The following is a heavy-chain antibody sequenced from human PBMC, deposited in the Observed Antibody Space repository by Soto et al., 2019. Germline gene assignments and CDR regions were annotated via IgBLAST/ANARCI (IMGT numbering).Heavy chain of an antibody. J-gene: IGHJ4*02. D-gene: IGHD6-13*01. Sequence: QVQLQESGPGLVKPSGTLSLTCAVSGGSISSSNWWSWVRQPPGKGLEWIGEIYHSGSTNYNPSLKGRVPISVDKSKNQFSLKLSSVTAADTAVYYGARAAMGGSSWPFDYWGQGTLVTVSS. CDR1: GGSISSSNW. CDR3: ARAAMGGSSWPFDY. V-gene: IGHV4-4*02. CDR2: IYHSGST.